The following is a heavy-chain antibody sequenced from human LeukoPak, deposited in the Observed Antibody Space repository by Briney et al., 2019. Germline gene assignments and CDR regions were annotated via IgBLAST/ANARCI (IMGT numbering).Heavy chain of an antibody. CDR2: INPNSGGT. V-gene: IGHV1-2*02. D-gene: IGHD2-15*01. Sequence: ASVKVSCKASGYTFTGYYMHWVRQAPGQGLEWMGWINPNSGGTNYAQKFQGRVTMTRDTSISTAYMELSRLRSDDTAVYYCARDVGYSVIRYYMDVWGKGTTVTVSS. J-gene: IGHJ6*03. CDR1: GYTFTGYY. CDR3: ARDVGYSVIRYYMDV.